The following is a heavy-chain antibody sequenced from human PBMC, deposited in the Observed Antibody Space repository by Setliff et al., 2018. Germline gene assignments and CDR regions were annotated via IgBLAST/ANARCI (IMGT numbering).Heavy chain of an antibody. J-gene: IGHJ4*02. CDR2: INPHGSEK. V-gene: IGHV3-7*01. Sequence: ETLSLACAVYGDSFSDYYWSWVRQAPGKGLEWLASINPHGSEKYYADSVKGRFTISRDNAKNSLSLQMNNLRTEDTAVYYCFGAGTCSYWGQGTLVTVPQ. CDR1: GDSFSDYY. D-gene: IGHD3-10*01. CDR3: FGAGTCSY.